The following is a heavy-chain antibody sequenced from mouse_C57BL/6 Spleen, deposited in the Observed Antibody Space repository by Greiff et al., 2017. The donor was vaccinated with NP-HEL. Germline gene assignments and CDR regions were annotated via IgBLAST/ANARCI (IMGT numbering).Heavy chain of an antibody. V-gene: IGHV2-2*01. Sequence: VQLVESGPGLVQPSQSLSITCTVSGFSLTSYGVHWVRQSPGKGLEWLGVIWSGGSTDYNAAFISRLSISKDNSKSQVFFKMNSLQADDTAIYYCARSLYYYGSRGYAMDYWGQGTSVTVSS. J-gene: IGHJ4*01. CDR2: IWSGGST. CDR1: GFSLTSYG. CDR3: ARSLYYYGSRGYAMDY. D-gene: IGHD1-1*01.